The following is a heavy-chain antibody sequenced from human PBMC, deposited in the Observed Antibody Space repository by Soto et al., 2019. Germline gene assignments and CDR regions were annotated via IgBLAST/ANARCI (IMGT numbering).Heavy chain of an antibody. Sequence: GESLKISCAASGFIFSNAWINWVRQAPGKGLEWVGRIKSKTDGGTTDYAAPVKGRFTISRDDSKNTLYLQMNSLKTEDTAVYYCTTDGYYYDSSGYDYFDYWGQGTLVTVSS. J-gene: IGHJ4*02. D-gene: IGHD3-22*01. V-gene: IGHV3-15*07. CDR3: TTDGYYYDSSGYDYFDY. CDR1: GFIFSNAW. CDR2: IKSKTDGGTT.